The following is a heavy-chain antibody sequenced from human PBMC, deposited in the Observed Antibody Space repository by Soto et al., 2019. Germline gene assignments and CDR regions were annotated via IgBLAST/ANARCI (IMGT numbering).Heavy chain of an antibody. D-gene: IGHD2-21*01. CDR2: ISASGAST. J-gene: IGHJ4*02. V-gene: IGHV3-23*01. CDR3: AKVALRTWGGDYFDY. Sequence: EVQLLESGGGLVQPGGSLRLSCAASGFTFSRYAMTWVRQAPGKGLECVSVISASGASTYYADSVKGRVTISRDNSKNTLYLQMNSLRAEDTAVYYCAKVALRTWGGDYFDYWGQGTLVTVSS. CDR1: GFTFSRYA.